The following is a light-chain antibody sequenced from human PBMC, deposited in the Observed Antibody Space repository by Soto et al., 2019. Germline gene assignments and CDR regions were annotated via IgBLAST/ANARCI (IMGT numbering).Light chain of an antibody. CDR1: QSVTSNY. V-gene: IGKV3D-7*01. J-gene: IGKJ5*01. CDR2: GES. CDR3: QKYTGPPTT. Sequence: DIVMTQYPATLSLSPGDSATLSCRDSQSVTSNYLSWYQQKTGQAPRLLIYGESTRAAGIPDRLSGSGSGTDLNLTITRLEPEDSAVYFCQKYTGPPTTFGQGTRLEIK.